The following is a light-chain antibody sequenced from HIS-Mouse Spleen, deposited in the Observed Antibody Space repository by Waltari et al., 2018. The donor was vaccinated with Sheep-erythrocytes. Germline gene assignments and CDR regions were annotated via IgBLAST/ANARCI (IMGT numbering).Light chain of an antibody. V-gene: IGLV5-45*03. Sequence: QAVLTQPSSLSSSPGASASLTLTLRSGINFGTYRIYLYPQKPGSPPQYLVRYKSNSDKQQGSGVPSRFSGSKDASANAGILLISGLQSEDEADYYCMIWHSSAWVFGGGTKLTVL. CDR1: SGINFGTYR. CDR3: MIWHSSAWV. J-gene: IGLJ3*02. CDR2: YKSNSDK.